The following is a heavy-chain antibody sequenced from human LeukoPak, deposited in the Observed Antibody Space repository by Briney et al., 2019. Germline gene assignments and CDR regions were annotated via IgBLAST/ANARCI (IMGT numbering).Heavy chain of an antibody. CDR2: MNPNSGNT. CDR1: GYTFTSYD. V-gene: IGHV1-8*03. J-gene: IGHJ3*02. Sequence: ASVKVSCKASGYTFTSYDINWVRQATGQGLEWMGWMNPNSGNTGYAQKFQDRVTITRNTSISTAYMELSSLRSEDTAVYYCTTGVVVITTGVSGAFDIWGQGTMVTVSS. CDR3: TTGVVVITTGVSGAFDI. D-gene: IGHD3-22*01.